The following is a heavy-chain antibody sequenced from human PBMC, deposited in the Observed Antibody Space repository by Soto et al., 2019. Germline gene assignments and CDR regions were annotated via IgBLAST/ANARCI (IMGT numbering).Heavy chain of an antibody. V-gene: IGHV1-69*01. CDR2: IIPIFGTA. Sequence: QVQLVQSGAEVKKPGSSVKDSCKASGGTFSSYAISWVRQAPGQGLEWMGGIIPIFGTANYAQKFQGRVTITADESTSTAYMELSSLRSEDTAVYYCARDQGRYYYGSGSTPEFDYRGQGTLVTVSS. D-gene: IGHD3-10*01. CDR3: ARDQGRYYYGSGSTPEFDY. J-gene: IGHJ4*02. CDR1: GGTFSSYA.